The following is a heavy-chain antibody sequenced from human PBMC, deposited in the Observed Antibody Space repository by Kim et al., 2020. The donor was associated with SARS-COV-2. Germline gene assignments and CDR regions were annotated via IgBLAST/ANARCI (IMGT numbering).Heavy chain of an antibody. J-gene: IGHJ4*02. CDR1: GFTFSSYG. Sequence: GGSLRHSCAASGFTFSSYGMHWVRQAPGKGLEWVAVISYDGSNKYYADSVKGRFTISRDNSKNTLYLQMNSLRAEDTAVYYCAKDGVLGYCSSTSCPYYFDYWGQGTLVTVSS. CDR2: ISYDGSNK. CDR3: AKDGVLGYCSSTSCPYYFDY. V-gene: IGHV3-30*18. D-gene: IGHD2-2*01.